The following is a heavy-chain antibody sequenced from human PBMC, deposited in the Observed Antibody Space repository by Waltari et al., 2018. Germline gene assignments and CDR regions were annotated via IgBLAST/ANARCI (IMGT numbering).Heavy chain of an antibody. J-gene: IGHJ6*02. CDR2: IYYSGST. V-gene: IGHV4-61*01. Sequence: QVQLQESGPGLVKPSETLSLTCTVSGGSVSSGSYYWSWIRQPPGKGLEWIGYIYYSGSTNYNPSLKSRVTISVDTSKNQFSLKLSSVTAADTAVYYCAAREIFGVVNYYGMDVWGQGTTVTVSS. D-gene: IGHD3-3*01. CDR1: GGSVSSGSYY. CDR3: AAREIFGVVNYYGMDV.